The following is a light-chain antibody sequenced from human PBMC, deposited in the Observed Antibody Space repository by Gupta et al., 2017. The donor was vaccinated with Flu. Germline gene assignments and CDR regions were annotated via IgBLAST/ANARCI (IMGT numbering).Light chain of an antibody. CDR2: GAS. CDR1: QSVSSSY. V-gene: IGKV3-20*01. CDR3: QQYGSSPGT. J-gene: IGKJ1*01. Sequence: ELVLTQSPGTLSLSPGERATLSCRASQSVSSSYLAWYQQKPGQAPRLLIYGASSRATGIPDRFSGSGYGTDFTLTISRLEPEDFAVYYCQQYGSSPGTFGQGTKVEIK.